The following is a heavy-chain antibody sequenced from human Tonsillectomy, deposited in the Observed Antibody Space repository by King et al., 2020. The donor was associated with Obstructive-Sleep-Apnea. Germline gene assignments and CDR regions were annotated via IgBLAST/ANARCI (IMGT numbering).Heavy chain of an antibody. CDR2: ISHSGRT. V-gene: IGHV4-39*07. D-gene: IGHD1-26*01. Sequence: QLQESGPRLVKPSETLSLSCTVSGGSITSGSYYWGWIRQPPGKGLEWISSISHSGRTFYSPSLESRVTISVDTSNNHFSLKLWSVTAADTAVYYCGREGGETGARWFDPWGQGTLVTVSS. J-gene: IGHJ5*02. CDR3: GREGGETGARWFDP. CDR1: GGSITSGSYY.